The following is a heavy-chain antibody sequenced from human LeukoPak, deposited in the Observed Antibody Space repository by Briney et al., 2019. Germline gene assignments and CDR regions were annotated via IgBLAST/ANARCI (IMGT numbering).Heavy chain of an antibody. J-gene: IGHJ4*02. CDR3: ARGKEMTAVAGYYSFDY. V-gene: IGHV4-4*07. CDR1: GGSISGHY. CDR2: IYSSGST. Sequence: SETLSHTCTVSGGSISGHYWTWIRQPAGRGLEWIGRIYSSGSTYYNPSLMSRVTISLDTSNNQFSLRVTSVTAADTAVYYCARGKEMTAVAGYYSFDYWGQGTLVSVSS. D-gene: IGHD6-19*01.